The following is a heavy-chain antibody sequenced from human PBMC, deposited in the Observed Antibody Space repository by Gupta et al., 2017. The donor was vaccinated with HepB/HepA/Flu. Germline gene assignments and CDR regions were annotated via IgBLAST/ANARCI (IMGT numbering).Heavy chain of an antibody. CDR2: ISYDGSNK. CDR3: AREYSSSLIPGLGWFDP. J-gene: IGHJ5*02. Sequence: QVQLVESGGGVVQPGRSLRLSCPALGFTFSSYGMPWVGQAPGKGLEWVAVISYDGSNKYYADSVKGRFTISRDNSKNTLYLQMNSLRAEDTAVYYCAREYSSSLIPGLGWFDPWGQGTLVTVSS. V-gene: IGHV3-30*03. CDR1: GFTFSSYG. D-gene: IGHD6-6*01.